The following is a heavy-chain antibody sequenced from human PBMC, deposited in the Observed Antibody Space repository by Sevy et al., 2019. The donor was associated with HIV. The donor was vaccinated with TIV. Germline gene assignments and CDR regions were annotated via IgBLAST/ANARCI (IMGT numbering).Heavy chain of an antibody. CDR3: ARDKNLGSRRPAYCGGDCYLHYGMDV. J-gene: IGHJ6*02. D-gene: IGHD2-21*02. CDR1: GFTFSSYG. V-gene: IGHV3-33*01. CDR2: IWYDGSNK. Sequence: GGSLRLSCAASGFTFSSYGMHWVRQAPGKGLEWVAVIWYDGSNKYYADSVKGRFTISRDNSKNTLYLQMNSLRAEDTAVYYWARDKNLGSRRPAYCGGDCYLHYGMDVWGQGTTVTVSS.